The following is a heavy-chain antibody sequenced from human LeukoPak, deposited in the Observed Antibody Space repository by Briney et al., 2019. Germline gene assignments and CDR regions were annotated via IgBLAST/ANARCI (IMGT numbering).Heavy chain of an antibody. CDR2: MNPKSGDT. J-gene: IGHJ6*03. Sequence: ASVRVSCKASGYTFTGHYIHWVRQATGQGLEWMGWMNPKSGDTGYSQKFQGRVFITRDTSINTAYMELSSPGSDDTAVYYCARGAAGTDYYYYYMDVWGKGTTVTVSS. D-gene: IGHD6-13*01. CDR1: GYTFTGHY. CDR3: ARGAAGTDYYYYYMDV. V-gene: IGHV1-8*03.